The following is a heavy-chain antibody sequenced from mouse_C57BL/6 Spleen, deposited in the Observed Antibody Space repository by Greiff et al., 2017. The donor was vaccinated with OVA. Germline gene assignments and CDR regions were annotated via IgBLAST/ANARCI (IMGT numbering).Heavy chain of an antibody. Sequence: VQLQQSGPELVKPGASVKISCKASGYTFTDYYMNWVKQSHGKSLEWIGDINPNNGGTSYNQKFKGKATLTVDKSSSTAYMELRSLTSEDSAVYYCARWGDASYFDYWGQGTTLTVSS. CDR3: ARWGDASYFDY. D-gene: IGHD3-3*01. CDR1: GYTFTDYY. CDR2: INPNNGGT. V-gene: IGHV1-26*01. J-gene: IGHJ2*01.